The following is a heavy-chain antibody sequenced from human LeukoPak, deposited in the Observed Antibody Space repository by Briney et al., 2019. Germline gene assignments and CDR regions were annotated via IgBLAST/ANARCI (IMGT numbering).Heavy chain of an antibody. CDR1: GGTFSSYA. CDR2: IIPILGIA. CDR3: ARESLVRGARYYYYGMDV. V-gene: IGHV1-69*04. D-gene: IGHD3-10*01. Sequence: ASVKVSCKASGGTFSSYAISWVRQAPGQGLEWMGRIIPILGIANYAQKFQGRVTITADKSTSTAYMELSSLRSEDTAVYYCARESLVRGARYYYYGMDVWGQGTTVTVSS. J-gene: IGHJ6*02.